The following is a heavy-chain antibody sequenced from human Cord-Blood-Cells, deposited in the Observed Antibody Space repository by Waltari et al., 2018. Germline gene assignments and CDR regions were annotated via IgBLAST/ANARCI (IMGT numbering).Heavy chain of an antibody. CDR2: IYYSGST. CDR1: GGSISSSSYY. Sequence: QLQLQESGPGLVKPSDTLSLTCTVPGGSISSSSYYWGWIRQPPGKGLEWIGSIYYSGSTYYNPSLKSRVTISVDTSKNQFSLKLSSVTAADTAVYYCASPTTPYSSSWYGWYFDLWGRGTLVTVSS. D-gene: IGHD6-13*01. J-gene: IGHJ2*01. CDR3: ASPTTPYSSSWYGWYFDL. V-gene: IGHV4-39*01.